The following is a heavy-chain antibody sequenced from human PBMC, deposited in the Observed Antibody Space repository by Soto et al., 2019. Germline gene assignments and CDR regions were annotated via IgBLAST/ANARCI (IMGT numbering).Heavy chain of an antibody. Sequence: SETLSLTCTVSGGSISSYYWSWIRQPPGKGLEWIGYIYYSGSTNYNPSLKSRVTISVDTSKNQFSVKLSSVTAADTAVYYCASSSTVTSKDYFDYWGQGTLVTVSS. V-gene: IGHV4-59*08. CDR1: GGSISSYY. D-gene: IGHD4-4*01. J-gene: IGHJ4*02. CDR3: ASSSTVTSKDYFDY. CDR2: IYYSGST.